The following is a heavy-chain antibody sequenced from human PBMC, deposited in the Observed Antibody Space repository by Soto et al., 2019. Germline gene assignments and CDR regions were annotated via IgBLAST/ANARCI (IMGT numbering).Heavy chain of an antibody. V-gene: IGHV3-33*01. Sequence: GGSLRLSCAASGFTFSSYGMHWVRQAPGKGLEWVAVIWYDGSNKYYADSVKGRFTISRDNSKNTLYLQMNSLRAEDTAVYYCARDGGRLHLRYYFDYWGQGTLVTVSS. J-gene: IGHJ4*02. CDR3: ARDGGRLHLRYYFDY. CDR1: GFTFSSYG. D-gene: IGHD3-16*01. CDR2: IWYDGSNK.